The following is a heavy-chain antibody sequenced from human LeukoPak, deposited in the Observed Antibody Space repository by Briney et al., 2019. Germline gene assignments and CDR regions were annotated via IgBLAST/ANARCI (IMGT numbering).Heavy chain of an antibody. D-gene: IGHD3-22*01. J-gene: IGHJ4*02. CDR3: ARAPSMIHDY. Sequence: SETLSLTCTVSGYSISSGYYWGWIRQPPGKGLEWIGSIYHSGSTYYNASPKSRVTISVDTSKDQFSLKLSSVTAADTAVYYCARAPSMIHDYWGQGTLVTVSS. CDR2: IYHSGST. CDR1: GYSISSGYY. V-gene: IGHV4-38-2*02.